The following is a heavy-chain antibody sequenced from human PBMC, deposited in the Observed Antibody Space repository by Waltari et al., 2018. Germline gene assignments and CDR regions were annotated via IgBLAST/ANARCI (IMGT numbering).Heavy chain of an antibody. J-gene: IGHJ3*02. Sequence: QVQLVQSGAEVKKPGSSVKVSCKASGGTFSNYAISWVRQAPGQGLEWMGGIIPIFHTADYAQKCQGRVTITADESTGTAYMELNSLRSEDTAVYYCARDCRIRAVVGPSDAFDIWGQGTRVTVSS. V-gene: IGHV1-69*12. CDR2: IIPIFHTA. CDR3: ARDCRIRAVVGPSDAFDI. CDR1: GGTFSNYA. D-gene: IGHD1-26*01.